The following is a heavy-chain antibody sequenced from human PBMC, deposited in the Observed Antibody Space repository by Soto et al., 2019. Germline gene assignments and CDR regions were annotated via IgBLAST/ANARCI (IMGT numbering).Heavy chain of an antibody. CDR1: GYTFTSYG. D-gene: IGHD3-10*02. Sequence: QVQLVQSGAEVKKPGASVKVSCKASGYTFTSYGISWVRQAPGQGLEWMGWISNYNGDTNYAQKLQGRVTMTTDTSTTTAYMDLRSRKSDDTAVYYCTRGGQLFAGNYFDYWGQGTLVTVSS. CDR3: TRGGQLFAGNYFDY. CDR2: ISNYNGDT. J-gene: IGHJ4*02. V-gene: IGHV1-18*01.